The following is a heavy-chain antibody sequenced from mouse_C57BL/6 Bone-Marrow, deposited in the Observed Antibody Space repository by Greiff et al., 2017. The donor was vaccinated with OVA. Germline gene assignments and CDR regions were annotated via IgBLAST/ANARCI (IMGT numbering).Heavy chain of an antibody. J-gene: IGHJ3*01. V-gene: IGHV1-5*01. CDR1: GYTFTSYW. CDR2: IYPGNSDT. Sequence: EVKLVESGTVLARPGASVKMSCKTSGYTFTSYWMHWVKQRPGQGLEWIGAIYPGNSDTSYNQKFKGKAKLTAVTSASTAYMELSSLTNEDSAVYYCTRAGIYYDYDQAWFAYWGQGTLVTVSA. CDR3: TRAGIYYDYDQAWFAY. D-gene: IGHD2-4*01.